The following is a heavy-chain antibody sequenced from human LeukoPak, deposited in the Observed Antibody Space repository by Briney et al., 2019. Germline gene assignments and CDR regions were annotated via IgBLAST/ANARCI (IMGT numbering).Heavy chain of an antibody. CDR3: ASPKRHSYYYGMDV. CDR2: INSDGSST. V-gene: IGHV3-74*01. J-gene: IGHJ6*02. Sequence: GGSLRLSCAASGFTFSSYWMHWFRQAPGKGLVWVSRINSDGSSTSYADSVKGRFTISRDNAKNTLYLQMNSLRAEDTAVYYCASPKRHSYYYGMDVWGQGTTVTVSS. CDR1: GFTFSSYW.